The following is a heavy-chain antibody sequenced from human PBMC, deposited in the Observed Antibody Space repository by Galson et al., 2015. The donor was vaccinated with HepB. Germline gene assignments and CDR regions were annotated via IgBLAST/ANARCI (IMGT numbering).Heavy chain of an antibody. D-gene: IGHD3-16*01. CDR3: ARDTWGYFDY. CDR1: GFTFSSYS. J-gene: IGHJ4*02. V-gene: IGHV3-7*01. CDR2: INQDGGEI. Sequence: SLRLSCAASGFTFSSYSMNWVRQAPGKGLEWVANINQDGGEIHYVASVKGRFTISRDNAKNSLYLQMNSLRAEDTAVYYCARDTWGYFDYWGQGTLVTVSS.